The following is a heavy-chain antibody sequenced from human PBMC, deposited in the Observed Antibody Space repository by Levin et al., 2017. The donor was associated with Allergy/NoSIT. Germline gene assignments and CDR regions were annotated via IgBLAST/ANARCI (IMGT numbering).Heavy chain of an antibody. CDR2: MNPNNGNA. Sequence: GESLKISCQASGYTFTSYDINWVRQATGQGLEWMGWMNPNNGNAGYVQKFQGRVTMTRDTSISTAYLELSSLTSEDTAFYYCTRGTGDTSMIAGYWGQGTLVTVSS. CDR1: GYTFTSYD. CDR3: TRGTGDTSMIAGY. V-gene: IGHV1-8*01. D-gene: IGHD2-21*01. J-gene: IGHJ4*02.